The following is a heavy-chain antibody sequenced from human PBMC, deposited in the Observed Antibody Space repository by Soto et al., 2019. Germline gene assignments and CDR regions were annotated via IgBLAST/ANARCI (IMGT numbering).Heavy chain of an antibody. CDR2: INHSGST. J-gene: IGHJ4*02. CDR3: ARGYYGSGSYPPLDY. CDR1: GGSFSGYY. Sequence: SETLSLTCAVYGGSFSGYYWSWIRQPPGKGLEWIGEINHSGSTNYNPSLKSRVTISVDTSKNQFSLKLSSVTAADTAVYYCARGYYGSGSYPPLDYWGQGTLVTVSS. V-gene: IGHV4-34*01. D-gene: IGHD3-10*01.